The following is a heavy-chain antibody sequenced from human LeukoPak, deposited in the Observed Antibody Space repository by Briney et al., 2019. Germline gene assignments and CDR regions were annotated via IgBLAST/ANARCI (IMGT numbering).Heavy chain of an antibody. Sequence: GGSLRLSCAASGFTFSSYSMNWVRQAPGKGLEWVSSISSSSTYIYYADSVKGRLTISRENAKNSLYLQMNNLRAEDTAVYYCARDLDYGDDSGYLDYWGQGTLVTVSS. J-gene: IGHJ4*02. CDR3: ARDLDYGDDSGYLDY. V-gene: IGHV3-21*01. D-gene: IGHD4-17*01. CDR1: GFTFSSYS. CDR2: ISSSSTYI.